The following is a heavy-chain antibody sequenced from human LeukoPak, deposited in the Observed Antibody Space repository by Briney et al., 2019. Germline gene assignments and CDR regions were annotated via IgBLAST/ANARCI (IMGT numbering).Heavy chain of an antibody. Sequence: SETLSLTCIVSGGSISNTSYYWGWIRQPPGKGLEWIGCMYSSGSTYYTPSLKSRVTISGDTSKNQFSLKLNSVTAADTAVYYCARAYCGGGSCYHSRGWFDPWGQGTLVTVSS. CDR2: MYSSGST. CDR1: GGSISNTSYY. J-gene: IGHJ5*02. V-gene: IGHV4-39*07. CDR3: ARAYCGGGSCYHSRGWFDP. D-gene: IGHD2-15*01.